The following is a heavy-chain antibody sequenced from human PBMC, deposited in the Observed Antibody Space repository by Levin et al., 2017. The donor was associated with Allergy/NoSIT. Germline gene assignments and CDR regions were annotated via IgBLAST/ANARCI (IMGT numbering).Heavy chain of an antibody. CDR3: ATVEGLFCSGVTCSYSFHY. J-gene: IGHJ4*02. CDR1: GGSISTDNC. V-gene: IGHV4-4*02. Sequence: SQTLSLTCAVSGGSISTDNCWSWIREPPGKGLEWIGEIYRSGEPNHNRSLRRRVTIPVDKSKNHSSLKLSSVTAAAPAVYYCATVEGLFCSGVTCSYSFHYWGQGALVTVSS. D-gene: IGHD2-15*01. CDR2: IYRSGEP.